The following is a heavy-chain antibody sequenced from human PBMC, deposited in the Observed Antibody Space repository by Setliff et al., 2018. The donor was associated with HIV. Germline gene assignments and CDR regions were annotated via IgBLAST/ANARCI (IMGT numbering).Heavy chain of an antibody. CDR3: ARGTHWESRGFDY. J-gene: IGHJ4*02. CDR2: ISSASSYI. D-gene: IGHD7-27*01. V-gene: IGHV3-21*01. CDR1: GFSFGTYS. Sequence: GGSLRLSCLASGFSFGTYSMTWVRQAPGKGLEWVSSISSASSYIYYEDSVKGRFTVSRDNAEHSLYLQMKSLSDEDTAVYYCARGTHWESRGFDYWGQGTLVTVSS.